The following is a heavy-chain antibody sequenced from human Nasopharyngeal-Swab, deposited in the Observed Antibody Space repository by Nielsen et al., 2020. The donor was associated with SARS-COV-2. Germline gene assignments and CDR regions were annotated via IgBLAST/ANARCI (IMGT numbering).Heavy chain of an antibody. D-gene: IGHD3-10*01. CDR3: ARGVSDLYYYGMDV. CDR1: RGTFSSYA. J-gene: IGHJ6*02. CDR2: IIPIPGIA. Sequence: SVKVSCKASRGTFSSYAISWVRQAPGQGLEWMGGIIPIPGIANYAQKFQGRVTITADKSTSTAYMELSGLRSEDTAVYYCARGVSDLYYYGMDVWGQGTTVTVSS. V-gene: IGHV1-69*10.